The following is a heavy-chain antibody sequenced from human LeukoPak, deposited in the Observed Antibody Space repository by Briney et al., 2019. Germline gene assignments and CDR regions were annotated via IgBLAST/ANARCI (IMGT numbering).Heavy chain of an antibody. D-gene: IGHD3-10*01. CDR3: ARERHYGSGREGMDD. J-gene: IGHJ6*03. CDR2: MNPNSGNT. V-gene: IGHV1-8*01. CDR1: GYTFTTYD. Sequence: ASVKVSCKASGYTFTTYDINWVRQATGQGLEWMGWMNPNSGNTGYAQKFQGRVTMTRNTSISTVYMELSSLRSEDTAVYYCARERHYGSGREGMDDWGKGTTVTVSS.